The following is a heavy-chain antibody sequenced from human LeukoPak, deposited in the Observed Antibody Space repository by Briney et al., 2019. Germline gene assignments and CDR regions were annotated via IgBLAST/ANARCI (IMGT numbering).Heavy chain of an antibody. CDR2: IYTGGNT. D-gene: IGHD2-15*01. CDR3: AEDSPGAINSN. CDR1: GFTVSSNY. V-gene: IGHV3-66*01. Sequence: GGSLRLSCAASGFTVSSNYMSWVRQAPGKGPEWVSVIYTGGNTYYAASVKGRFTISRDNSKNTVYLQMNSLRGEDTAVYYCAEDSPGAINSNWGQGTLVAVSS. J-gene: IGHJ4*02.